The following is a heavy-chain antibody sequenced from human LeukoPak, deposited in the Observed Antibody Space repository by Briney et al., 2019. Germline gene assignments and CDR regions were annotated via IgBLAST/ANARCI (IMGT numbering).Heavy chain of an antibody. CDR3: AAAPNPSYLDF. CDR2: IYYSGST. D-gene: IGHD6-25*01. Sequence: SETLSLTCTVSGGSISSGGYYWSWIRQHPGKGLEWIGYIYYSGSTYYNPSLKSRVTISVDTSKNQFSLKLSSVTAADTAVYFCAAAPNPSYLDFWGQGTLVTVSS. V-gene: IGHV4-31*03. CDR1: GGSISSGGYY. J-gene: IGHJ4*02.